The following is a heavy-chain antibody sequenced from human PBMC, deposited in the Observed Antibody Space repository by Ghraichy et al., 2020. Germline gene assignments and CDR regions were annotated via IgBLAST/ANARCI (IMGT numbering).Heavy chain of an antibody. J-gene: IGHJ4*02. Sequence: SGPTLVKPTQTLTLTCTFSGFSLSTSSMRVGWIRQPPGKALEWLARIDWDDDKLYSSSLETRLTISKDTSKNQVVLTMTDMDPVDTATYYCARIGSSYYGSGHYYYFDYWGQGIPVIVSS. CDR1: GFSLSTSSMR. CDR2: IDWDDDK. CDR3: ARIGSSYYGSGHYYYFDY. V-gene: IGHV2-70*04. D-gene: IGHD3-10*01.